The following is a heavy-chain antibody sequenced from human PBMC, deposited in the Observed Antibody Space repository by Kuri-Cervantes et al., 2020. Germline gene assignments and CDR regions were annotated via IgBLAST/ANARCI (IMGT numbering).Heavy chain of an antibody. Sequence: GGSLRVCCADSGFTLSSYGMHWVRQAPGKGLEWVALISYDGSNKYYADSVKGRFTISRDNSKNTLYLQMNSLRDEDTAVYYCARVEDYYGSGSQHYNYYYGMDVLGQWTTVTVSS. V-gene: IGHV3-30*03. J-gene: IGHJ6*02. CDR2: ISYDGSNK. CDR1: GFTLSSYG. D-gene: IGHD3-10*01. CDR3: ARVEDYYGSGSQHYNYYYGMDV.